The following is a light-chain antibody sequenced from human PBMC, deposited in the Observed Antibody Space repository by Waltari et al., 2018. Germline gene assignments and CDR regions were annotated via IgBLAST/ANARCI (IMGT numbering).Light chain of an antibody. CDR1: SSAVGSYYL. J-gene: IGLJ2*01. Sequence: QSALTQPASVSGSPGQSITVSCIGTSSAVGSYYLVSWYQHHPGKAPKLVIHEGSKRPSGVSIRFSGSKSGNTASLTISGLQPEDEADDYCCSYPSCGPVVFGGGTKLTVL. CDR2: EGS. V-gene: IGLV2-23*01. CDR3: CSYPSCGPVV.